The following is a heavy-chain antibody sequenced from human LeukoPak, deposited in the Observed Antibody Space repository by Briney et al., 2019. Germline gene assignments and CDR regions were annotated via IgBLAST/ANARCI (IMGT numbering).Heavy chain of an antibody. CDR2: ISAYNGNT. D-gene: IGHD3-3*01. CDR1: GYTFTSYG. V-gene: IGHV1-18*01. J-gene: IGHJ6*03. Sequence: ASVKVSCKASGYTFTSYGISWVRQAPGQGLEWMGWISAYNGNTNYAQKLQGRVTMTTDTSTSTAYMELRSLRSDDTAVYYCARVMGDFWSGYYYYYYMDVWGKGTTVTVSS. CDR3: ARVMGDFWSGYYYYYYMDV.